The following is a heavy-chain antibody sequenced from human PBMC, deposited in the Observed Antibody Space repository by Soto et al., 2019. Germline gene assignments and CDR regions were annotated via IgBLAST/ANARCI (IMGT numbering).Heavy chain of an antibody. CDR2: ISYDGSNK. CDR1: GFTFSSYA. V-gene: IGHV3-30*04. D-gene: IGHD3-22*01. CDR3: AREWPADSSGYYYYYYGMDV. J-gene: IGHJ6*02. Sequence: GGSLRLSCAASGFTFSSYAMHWVRQAPGKGLEWVAVISYDGSNKYYADSVKGRFTISRDNSKNTLYLQMNSLRAEDTAVYYCAREWPADSSGYYYYYYGMDVWGQGTTVTVSS.